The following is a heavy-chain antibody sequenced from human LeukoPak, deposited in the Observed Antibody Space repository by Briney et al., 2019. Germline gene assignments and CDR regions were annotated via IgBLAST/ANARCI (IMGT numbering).Heavy chain of an antibody. CDR1: GYSISSGYF. Sequence: PSETLSLTCTVSGYSISSGYFWGWIRQPPGKGLEWIGSIYHSGSTYYNPSLKSRVTISVDTSKNQFSLKLSSVTAADTVVYYCARAGYGDSDFDYWGQGTLVTVSS. J-gene: IGHJ4*02. CDR2: IYHSGST. V-gene: IGHV4-38-2*02. D-gene: IGHD4-17*01. CDR3: ARAGYGDSDFDY.